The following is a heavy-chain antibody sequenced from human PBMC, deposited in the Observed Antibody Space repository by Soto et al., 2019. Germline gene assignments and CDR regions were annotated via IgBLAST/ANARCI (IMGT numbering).Heavy chain of an antibody. Sequence: QMQLVQSGPEVKKPGTSVKVSCKASGFTFTSYAVQWVRQARGQRLEWIGWIVVGSGNTNYAQKFQERVTITRDMSTSTAYMELSSLRSEDTAVYYCAADTQDYDILTGFYWGQGTLVTVSS. D-gene: IGHD3-9*01. CDR2: IVVGSGNT. CDR1: GFTFTSYA. CDR3: AADTQDYDILTGFY. J-gene: IGHJ4*02. V-gene: IGHV1-58*01.